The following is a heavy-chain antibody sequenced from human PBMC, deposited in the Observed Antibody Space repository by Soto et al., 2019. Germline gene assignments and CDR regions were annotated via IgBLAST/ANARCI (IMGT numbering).Heavy chain of an antibody. CDR3: ARGRNYYDSSGFGV. CDR1: GGSTSSYY. Sequence: LSLTCTVSGGSTSSYYWSWIRQPPGKGLEWIGYIYYSGSTNYNPSLKSRVTISEDTSKNQFSLKLSSVTAADTAVYYCARGRNYYDSSGFGVWGQGTTVTVSS. J-gene: IGHJ6*02. D-gene: IGHD3-22*01. V-gene: IGHV4-59*01. CDR2: IYYSGST.